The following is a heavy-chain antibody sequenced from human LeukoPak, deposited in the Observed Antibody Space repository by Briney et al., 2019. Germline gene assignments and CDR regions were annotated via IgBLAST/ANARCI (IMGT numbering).Heavy chain of an antibody. Sequence: GGSLRLSCAASGFTFSNYWMHWVRQAPGKGLVWVSRINTDGMNTIYADSVKGRFTISRDNAKNTLNLQMNSLRAEDTAVYYCARDLGQYYDTSDNWFDPWGQGTLVTVSS. V-gene: IGHV3-74*01. D-gene: IGHD3-22*01. CDR2: INTDGMNT. J-gene: IGHJ5*02. CDR3: ARDLGQYYDTSDNWFDP. CDR1: GFTFSNYW.